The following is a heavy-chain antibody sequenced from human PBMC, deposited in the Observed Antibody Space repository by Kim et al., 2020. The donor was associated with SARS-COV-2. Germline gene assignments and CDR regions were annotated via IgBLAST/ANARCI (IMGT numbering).Heavy chain of an antibody. V-gene: IGHV3-7*01. J-gene: IGHJ3*02. Sequence: YYVDSVKGRFTISRDNAKNSVYLQMNSLRAEDTAVYSCAREGSRSGAFDIWGQGTMVTVSS. D-gene: IGHD1-26*01. CDR3: AREGSRSGAFDI.